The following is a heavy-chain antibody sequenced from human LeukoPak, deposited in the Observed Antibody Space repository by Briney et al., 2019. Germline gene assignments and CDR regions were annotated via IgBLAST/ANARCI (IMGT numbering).Heavy chain of an antibody. Sequence: PSETLSLTCTVSGGSISSSSYYWRWIRQPPGKGLEWIGYIYYSGSTNYNPSLKSRVTISVDTSKNQFSLKLSSVTAADTAVYYCARETIGHYDSSGYYSHWGQGTLVTVSS. CDR1: GGSISSSSYY. CDR2: IYYSGST. CDR3: ARETIGHYDSSGYYSH. D-gene: IGHD3-22*01. J-gene: IGHJ4*02. V-gene: IGHV4-61*01.